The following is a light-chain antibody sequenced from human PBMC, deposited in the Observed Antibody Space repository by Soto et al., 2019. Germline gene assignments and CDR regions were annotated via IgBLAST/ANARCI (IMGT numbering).Light chain of an antibody. J-gene: IGKJ1*01. V-gene: IGKV3-11*01. CDR1: QSVDSY. CDR2: DAS. CDR3: HQYNNWPT. Sequence: EIVLTQSPATLSLSPGERATLSCRASQSVDSYLAWYQQKPGQAPRLLIYDASNRATGTPARFSGSGSGTEFTLTISSLQSEDFAVYFCHQYNNWPTFGQGTKVDIK.